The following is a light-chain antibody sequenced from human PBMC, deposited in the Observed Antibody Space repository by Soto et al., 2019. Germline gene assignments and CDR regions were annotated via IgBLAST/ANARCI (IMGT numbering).Light chain of an antibody. CDR2: GNS. V-gene: IGLV1-40*01. J-gene: IGLJ1*01. CDR3: PSYHSSLSGYV. Sequence: QSVLTQPPSVSGAPGQRVTISCTGSSSNIGAGYDVHWYQQLPGTAPKLLIYGNSNRPSGVPDRFSGSKSGTSASLAITGLQAEDEADYYCPSYHSSLSGYVFGTGTKLTVL. CDR1: SSNIGAGYD.